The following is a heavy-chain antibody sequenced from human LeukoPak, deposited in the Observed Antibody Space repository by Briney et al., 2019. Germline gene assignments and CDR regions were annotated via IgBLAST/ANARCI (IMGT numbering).Heavy chain of an antibody. D-gene: IGHD3-10*01. CDR3: ARDRILWFGEQFDP. V-gene: IGHV4-4*07. CDR1: GGSISSYY. CDR2: IYTSGST. Sequence: SETLSLTCTVSGGSISSYYWSWIRQPAGKGLEWIGRIYTSGSTNYNPSLKSRVTMSVDTSKNQFSLKLSSVTAAGTAVYYCARDRILWFGEQFDPWGQGTLVTVSS. J-gene: IGHJ5*02.